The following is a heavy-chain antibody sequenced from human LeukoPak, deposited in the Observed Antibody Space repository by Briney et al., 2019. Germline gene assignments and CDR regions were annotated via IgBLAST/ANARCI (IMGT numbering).Heavy chain of an antibody. CDR1: GLIFSSYV. J-gene: IGHJ4*02. V-gene: IGHV3-53*01. D-gene: IGHD4-17*01. Sequence: GGSLRLSCSASGLIFSSYVMSWVRQAPGKGLEWVSVIYSGGSTYYADSVKGRFTISRDNSKNTLYLQMNSLRAEDTAVYYCARDSKDGDYGLDYWGQGTLVTVSS. CDR2: IYSGGST. CDR3: ARDSKDGDYGLDY.